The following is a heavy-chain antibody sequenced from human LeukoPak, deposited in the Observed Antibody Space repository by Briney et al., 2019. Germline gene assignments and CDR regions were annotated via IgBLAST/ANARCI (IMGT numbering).Heavy chain of an antibody. V-gene: IGHV4-39*07. CDR3: ARDDCSGGSCYSLEGPYGMDV. CDR2: IYYSGST. CDR1: GFTFSSYA. Sequence: GSLRLSCAASGFTFSSYAMHWVRQPPGKGLEWIGSIYYSGSTYYNPSLKSRVTISVDTSKNQFSLKLSSVTAADTAVYYCARDDCSGGSCYSLEGPYGMDVWGQGTTVTVSS. J-gene: IGHJ6*02. D-gene: IGHD2-15*01.